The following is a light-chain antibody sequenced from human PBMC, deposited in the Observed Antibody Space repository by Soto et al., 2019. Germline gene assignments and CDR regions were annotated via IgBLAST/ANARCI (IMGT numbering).Light chain of an antibody. CDR1: SSDVGGYNY. J-gene: IGLJ1*01. Sequence: QSVLTQPASVSVSPGQSITISCTGTSSDVGGYNYVSWYQQHPGEAPKLIIYDVSDRPSGVSNRFSASKSGNTASLTISGLQPEDEADYYCCSYTSSSTPWVFGTGTKVTVL. CDR3: CSYTSSSTPWV. V-gene: IGLV2-14*03. CDR2: DVS.